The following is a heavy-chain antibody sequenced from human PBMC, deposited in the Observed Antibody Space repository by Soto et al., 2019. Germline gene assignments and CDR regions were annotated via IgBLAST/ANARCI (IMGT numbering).Heavy chain of an antibody. CDR1: GGTFSSYA. D-gene: IGHD2-2*01. CDR2: IIPIFGTA. Sequence: QVQLVQSGAEVKKPGSSVKVSCKASGGTFSSYAISWVRQAPGQGLEWMGGIIPIFGTANYAQKFQGRVTITADESTSIAYMELSSLRSEDKAVYYCAREREDCSSTSCYGYYGMDVWGQGTTVTVSS. CDR3: AREREDCSSTSCYGYYGMDV. V-gene: IGHV1-69*01. J-gene: IGHJ6*02.